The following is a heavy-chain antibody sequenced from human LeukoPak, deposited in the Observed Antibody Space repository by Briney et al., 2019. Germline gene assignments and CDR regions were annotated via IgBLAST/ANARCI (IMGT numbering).Heavy chain of an antibody. CDR1: GFTFSNYA. CDR3: ARETRRGDAFDI. Sequence: GGSLRLSCAAPGFTFSNYAMHWVRQAPGKRLEYVSAISSNGGSTYYANSVKGRFTISRDKSKNTVYLKMGSLRAEDMAVYYCARETRRGDAFDIWGQGTMVTVSS. V-gene: IGHV3-64*01. D-gene: IGHD3-16*01. J-gene: IGHJ3*02. CDR2: ISSNGGST.